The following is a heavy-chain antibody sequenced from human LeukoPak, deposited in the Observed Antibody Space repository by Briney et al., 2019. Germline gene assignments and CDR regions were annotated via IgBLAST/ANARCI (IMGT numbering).Heavy chain of an antibody. V-gene: IGHV4-61*02. CDR3: AREVAMVRGVAYFDY. D-gene: IGHD3-10*01. Sequence: SETLSLTCTVSGGSISSGSYYWSWIRQPAGKGLEWIGRIYTSGSTNYNPSLKSRVTISVDTSKNQFSLKLSSVTAADTAVYYCAREVAMVRGVAYFDYWGQGTLVTVSS. J-gene: IGHJ4*02. CDR2: IYTSGST. CDR1: GGSISSGSYY.